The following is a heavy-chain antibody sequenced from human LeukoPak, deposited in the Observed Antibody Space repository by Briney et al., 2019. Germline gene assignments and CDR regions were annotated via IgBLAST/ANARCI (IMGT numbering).Heavy chain of an antibody. CDR1: GYTFTSYY. CDR3: ARDGVLRFLVWLPTTNYYYYMDV. V-gene: IGHV1-46*01. D-gene: IGHD3-3*01. Sequence: ASVKVSCKASGYTFTSYYMHWVRQAPGQGLEWMGIINPSGGSTSYAQKFQGRVTMTRDMSTSTVYMELSGLRSEDTAVYYCARDGVLRFLVWLPTTNYYYYMDVWGKGTAVTVSS. J-gene: IGHJ6*03. CDR2: INPSGGST.